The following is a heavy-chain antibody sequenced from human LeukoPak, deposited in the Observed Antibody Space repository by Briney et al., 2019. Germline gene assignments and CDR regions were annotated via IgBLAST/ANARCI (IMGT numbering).Heavy chain of an antibody. V-gene: IGHV3-48*04. CDR2: ISSSSSTI. CDR3: ARDTLYRGGLQYYFDY. Sequence: GGSLRLSCAASGFTFSSYSMNWVRQAPGKGLEWVSYISSSSSTIYYADSVKGRFTISRDNAKNSLYLQMNSLRAEDTAVYYCARDTLYRGGLQYYFDYWGQGTLVTVSS. J-gene: IGHJ4*02. D-gene: IGHD2-2*02. CDR1: GFTFSSYS.